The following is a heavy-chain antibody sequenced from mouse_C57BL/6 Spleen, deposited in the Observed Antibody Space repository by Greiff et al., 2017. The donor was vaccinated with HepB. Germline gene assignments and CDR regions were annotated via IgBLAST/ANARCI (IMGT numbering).Heavy chain of an antibody. J-gene: IGHJ3*01. V-gene: IGHV3-6*01. CDR3: ARGGFDDYDGFAY. CDR2: ISYDGSN. Sequence: DVKLQESGPGLVKPSQSLSLTCSVTGYSITSGYYWNWIRQFPGNKLEWMGYISYDGSNNYNPSLKNRISITRDTSKNQFFLKLNSVTTEDTATYYCARGGFDDYDGFAYWGQGTLVTVSA. CDR1: GYSITSGYY. D-gene: IGHD2-4*01.